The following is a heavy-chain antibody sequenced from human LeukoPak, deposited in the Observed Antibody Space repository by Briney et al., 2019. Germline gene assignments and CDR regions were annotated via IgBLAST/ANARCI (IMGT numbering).Heavy chain of an antibody. J-gene: IGHJ4*02. CDR3: ARDQYYYDSSGYLSYFDY. V-gene: IGHV4-39*07. CDR1: GGSISSNSYY. D-gene: IGHD3-22*01. Sequence: SETLSLTCTVSGGSISSNSYYWGWIRQPPGKGLKWIGSIYYSGSTYYNPSLKSRVTISVDTSKNQFSLKLSSVTAADTAVYYCARDQYYYDSSGYLSYFDYWGQGTLVTVSS. CDR2: IYYSGST.